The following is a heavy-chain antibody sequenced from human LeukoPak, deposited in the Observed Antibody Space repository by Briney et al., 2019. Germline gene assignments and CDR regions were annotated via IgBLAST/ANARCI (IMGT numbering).Heavy chain of an antibody. CDR1: GDSINSGGYY. V-gene: IGHV4-31*03. J-gene: IGHJ3*02. CDR2: IYHTGTT. D-gene: IGHD3-3*01. CDR3: VRGRWSVGAFDI. Sequence: SETLSLTCSVSGDSINSGGYYWSWIRQYPGKGLEWIGYIYHTGTTYYNPSLDSRATLSLDTSKNQFSLKVNSVTAADTAVYYCVRGRWSVGAFDIWGQGTMVTVSS.